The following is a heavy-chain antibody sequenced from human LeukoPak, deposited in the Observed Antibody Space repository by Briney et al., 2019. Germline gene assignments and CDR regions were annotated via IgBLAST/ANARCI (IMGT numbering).Heavy chain of an antibody. D-gene: IGHD2-2*02. CDR1: GGSISSGDYY. J-gene: IGHJ4*02. Sequence: SETLSLTCTVSGGSISSGDYYWSWIRQPPGKGLEWIGYIYYSGSTYYNPSLKGRVTISVDTSKNQFSLKLSSVTAADTAVYYCARYSLGYCSSTSCYTNFDYWGQGTLVTVSS. V-gene: IGHV4-30-4*01. CDR2: IYYSGST. CDR3: ARYSLGYCSSTSCYTNFDY.